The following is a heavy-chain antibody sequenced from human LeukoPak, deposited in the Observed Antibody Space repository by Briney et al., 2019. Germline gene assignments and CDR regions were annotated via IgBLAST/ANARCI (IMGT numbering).Heavy chain of an antibody. V-gene: IGHV1-18*01. Sequence: ASVKVSCKTSGYIFAHNGISWVRQAPGQGPEWMGWISAYNGDTNYAQNFQGRVTMTRDTSTSTVYMELRSLRSDDTAVYYCASKRYCSGGSCPKTYYYYGMDVWGQGTTVTVSS. CDR1: GYIFAHNG. D-gene: IGHD2-15*01. CDR3: ASKRYCSGGSCPKTYYYYGMDV. CDR2: ISAYNGDT. J-gene: IGHJ6*02.